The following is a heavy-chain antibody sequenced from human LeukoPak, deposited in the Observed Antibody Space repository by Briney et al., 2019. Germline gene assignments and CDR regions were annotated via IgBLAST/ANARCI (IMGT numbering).Heavy chain of an antibody. CDR3: ARQGYCTGGGCAFDY. J-gene: IGHJ4*02. V-gene: IGHV5-51*01. D-gene: IGHD2-8*02. Sequence: GASLKTSCKGSGYSFTSYWIGWVRQMPGKGLEWRGIIYSGDSDTRYSPSFQGQVTISADKSINTAYLQWSSLKASDTAMYYCARQGYCTGGGCAFDYWGQGTLVTVSS. CDR2: IYSGDSDT. CDR1: GYSFTSYW.